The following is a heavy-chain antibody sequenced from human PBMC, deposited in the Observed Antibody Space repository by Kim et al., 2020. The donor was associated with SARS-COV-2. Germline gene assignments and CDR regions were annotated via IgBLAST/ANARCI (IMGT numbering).Heavy chain of an antibody. CDR2: ISNKSSNI. CDR3: ARDLGYSYGLNYGMDV. CDR1: GFTFSSYS. D-gene: IGHD5-18*01. V-gene: IGHV3-21*01. J-gene: IGHJ6*02. Sequence: GGSLRLSCAASGFTFSSYSMNWVRQAPGKGLEWVSSISNKSSNIYYADSVKGRFTISRDNAKNSLYLQMNSLRAEDTAVYYCARDLGYSYGLNYGMDVWGHGTTVT.